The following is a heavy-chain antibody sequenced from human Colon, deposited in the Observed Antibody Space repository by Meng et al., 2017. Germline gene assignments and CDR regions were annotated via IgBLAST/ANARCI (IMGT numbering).Heavy chain of an antibody. D-gene: IGHD3-9*01. J-gene: IGHJ6*02. CDR3: TRVYDLLTGYYRDYYYGMDV. CDR1: GFTFGGSA. CDR2: IRGKANSYAT. Sequence: GESLKIFCAVSGFTFGGSAIHWVRQASGKGLEWVGRIRGKANSYATAYAASVKGRFTISRDDANNTAYLQMNSLKTEDTAVYYCTRVYDLLTGYYRDYYYGMDVWGQGTTVTVSS. V-gene: IGHV3-73*01.